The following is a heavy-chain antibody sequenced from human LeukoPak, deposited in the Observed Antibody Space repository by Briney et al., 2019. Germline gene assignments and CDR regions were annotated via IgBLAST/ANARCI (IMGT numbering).Heavy chain of an antibody. CDR2: VYYTGST. CDR3: ARDGIAAAGSRYYGMEV. D-gene: IGHD6-13*01. Sequence: SETLSLTCIVSGGSVISGSYYWSWIRQPPRKGLEWIVHVYYTGSTNYNPSLKSRVTISVDTSNFQFSLRLSSVTAADTAVYYCARDGIAAAGSRYYGMEVWGQGTTVTVSS. CDR1: GGSVISGSYY. V-gene: IGHV4-61*01. J-gene: IGHJ6*02.